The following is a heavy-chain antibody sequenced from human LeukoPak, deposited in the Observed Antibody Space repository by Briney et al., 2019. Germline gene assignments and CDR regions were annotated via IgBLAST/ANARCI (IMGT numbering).Heavy chain of an antibody. CDR3: TTRRNYFRPYYMDV. CDR2: IKSKTDGGTT. CDR1: GFTFSSYW. Sequence: GGSLRLSCAASGFTFSSYWMTWVRQAPGKGLEWVGRIKSKTDGGTTDYVAPVKGRFTISRDDSKNTQYLQMNSLKTEDTAVYYCTTRRNYFRPYYMDVWGKGP. V-gene: IGHV3-15*01. J-gene: IGHJ6*03. D-gene: IGHD2/OR15-2a*01.